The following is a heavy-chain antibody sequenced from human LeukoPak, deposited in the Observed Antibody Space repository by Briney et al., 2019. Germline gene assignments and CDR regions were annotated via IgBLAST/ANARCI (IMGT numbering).Heavy chain of an antibody. CDR2: IIPIFGTA. CDR3: ASSLTYYYDSSGYPLGYWFDY. V-gene: IGHV1-69*13. D-gene: IGHD3-22*01. Sequence: AASVTVCFTASGGTFSSYAISWVRQAPGQGLEWMGGIIPIFGTANYAQKFQGRVTITADESTSTAYMELSSLRSEDTAVYYCASSLTYYYDSSGYPLGYWFDYWGQGTLVTVSS. J-gene: IGHJ4*02. CDR1: GGTFSSYA.